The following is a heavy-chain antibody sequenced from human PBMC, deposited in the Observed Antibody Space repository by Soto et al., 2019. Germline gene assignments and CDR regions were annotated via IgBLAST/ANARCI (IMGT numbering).Heavy chain of an antibody. D-gene: IGHD5-12*01. CDR3: AKGGYSGYDYNGPDY. CDR1: GFTFDDST. Sequence: GVSLRLSFAACGFTFDDSTMHWVRQAQGKGLEWVSLISWDGGSTYYADSVKGRFTISRDNSKNSLYLQMNSLRTEDTALYYCAKGGYSGYDYNGPDYWGQGTLVTVSS. V-gene: IGHV3-43*01. J-gene: IGHJ4*02. CDR2: ISWDGGST.